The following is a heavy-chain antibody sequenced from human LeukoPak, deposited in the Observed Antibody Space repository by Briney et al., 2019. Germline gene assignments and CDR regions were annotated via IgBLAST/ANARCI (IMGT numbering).Heavy chain of an antibody. Sequence: GGSLRLSCAASGFTFSSYEMNWVRQAPGKGLEWGSYISSSGSTIYYADSVKGRFTISRDNAKNSLYLQMNSLRAEDTAVYYCAREGKQLWLRAPFDYWGQGTLVTVSS. J-gene: IGHJ4*02. CDR3: AREGKQLWLRAPFDY. V-gene: IGHV3-48*03. CDR2: ISSSGSTI. D-gene: IGHD5-18*01. CDR1: GFTFSSYE.